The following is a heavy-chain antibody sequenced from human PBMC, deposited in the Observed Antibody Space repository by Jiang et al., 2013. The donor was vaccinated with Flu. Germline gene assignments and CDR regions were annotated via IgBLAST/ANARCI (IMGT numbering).Heavy chain of an antibody. V-gene: IGHV3-74*01. J-gene: IGHJ5*02. D-gene: IGHD2-21*02. CDR2: INSDGSST. Sequence: WVSRINSDGSSTSYADSVKGRFTISRDNAKNTLYLQMNSLRAEDTAVYYCARGGVTAIDNWFDPWGQGTLVTVSS. CDR3: ARGGVTAIDNWFDP.